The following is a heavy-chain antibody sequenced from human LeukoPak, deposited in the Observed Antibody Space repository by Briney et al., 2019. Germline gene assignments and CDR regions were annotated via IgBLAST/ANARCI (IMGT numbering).Heavy chain of an antibody. J-gene: IGHJ4*02. D-gene: IGHD5-12*01. CDR1: GYIFSDYY. Sequence: GASVKVSCKASGYIFSDYYLHWVRQATGQGLEWMGWMNPNSGSTGYAQKFQGRVTITRNTSISTAYMELSGLRSEDTAVYYCARGRSTGYPYYFEYWGQGTLVTVSS. CDR2: MNPNSGST. V-gene: IGHV1-8*03. CDR3: ARGRSTGYPYYFEY.